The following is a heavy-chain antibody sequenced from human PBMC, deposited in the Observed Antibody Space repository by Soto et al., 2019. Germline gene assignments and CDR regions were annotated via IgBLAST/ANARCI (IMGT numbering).Heavy chain of an antibody. J-gene: IGHJ3*02. D-gene: IGHD1-26*01. CDR2: ISAYNGNT. Sequence: ASVKVSCKASGYTFTSYGISWVRQPPGQGLEGMGWISAYNGNTNYAQKLQGRVTMTTDTSTSTAYMEVRRLRSCDGGVGCWGGGGGGIVGRGGLGMWGRGTMV. CDR3: GGGGGGIVGRGGLGM. V-gene: IGHV1-18*01. CDR1: GYTFTSYG.